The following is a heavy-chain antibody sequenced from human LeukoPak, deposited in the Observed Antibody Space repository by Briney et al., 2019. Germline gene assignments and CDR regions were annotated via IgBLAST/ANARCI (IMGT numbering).Heavy chain of an antibody. J-gene: IGHJ4*02. D-gene: IGHD6-19*01. CDR2: IYYSGST. V-gene: IGHV4-59*01. CDR1: GGSISSYY. CDR3: ARTPVNSSGWYGARGYYFDY. Sequence: SETLSLTCTVSGGSISSYYWSWIRQPPGKGLEWIGYIYYSGSTNYNPSLKSRVTISVDTSKNQFSLKLSSVTAADTAVYYCARTPVNSSGWYGARGYYFDYWGQGILVTVSS.